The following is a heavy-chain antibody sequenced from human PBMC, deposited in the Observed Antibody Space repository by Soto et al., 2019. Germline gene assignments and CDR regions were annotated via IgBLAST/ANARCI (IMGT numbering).Heavy chain of an antibody. Sequence: PSETLSLTCTVSGGSISSSSYYWGWIRQPPGKGLEWIGSIYYSGSTYYNPSLKSRVTISVDTSKNQFSLKLSSVTAADTAVYYWVRGRWDYGDDVGYFDYWGQGTLVTVSS. D-gene: IGHD4-17*01. CDR3: VRGRWDYGDDVGYFDY. J-gene: IGHJ4*02. CDR2: IYYSGST. V-gene: IGHV4-39*03. CDR1: GGSISSSSYY.